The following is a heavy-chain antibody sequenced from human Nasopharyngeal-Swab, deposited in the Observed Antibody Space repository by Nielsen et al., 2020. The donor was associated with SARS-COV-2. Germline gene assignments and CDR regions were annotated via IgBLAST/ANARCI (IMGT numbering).Heavy chain of an antibody. Sequence: GGSLRLSCAASGFTFSNAWMSWVRQAPGKGLEWVGRIKSKTDGGTTDYAAPVKGRFTISRDDSKNTLYLQMSSLKTEDTAVYYGTTAQSLYYYYMDVWGKGTTVTVSS. CDR2: IKSKTDGGTT. J-gene: IGHJ6*03. CDR3: TTAQSLYYYYMDV. CDR1: GFTFSNAW. V-gene: IGHV3-15*01.